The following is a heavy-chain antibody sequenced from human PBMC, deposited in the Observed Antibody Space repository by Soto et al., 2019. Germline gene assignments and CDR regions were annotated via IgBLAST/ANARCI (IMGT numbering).Heavy chain of an antibody. J-gene: IGHJ4*02. Sequence: QVQLVESGGGVVQPGRSLRLSCAASGFTFSSYGMHWVRQAPGKGLEWVAVISYDGSNKYYADSVKGRFTISRDNSKNTLYLQMNSLRAEVTAVYYCAKDSYYYDSSGYPSGSAFDYWGQGTLVTVSS. CDR3: AKDSYYYDSSGYPSGSAFDY. CDR2: ISYDGSNK. D-gene: IGHD3-22*01. V-gene: IGHV3-30*18. CDR1: GFTFSSYG.